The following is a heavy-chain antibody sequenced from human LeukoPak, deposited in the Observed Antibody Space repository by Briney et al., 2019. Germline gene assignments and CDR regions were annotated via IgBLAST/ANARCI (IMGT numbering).Heavy chain of an antibody. D-gene: IGHD3-10*01. V-gene: IGHV3-74*01. CDR1: GFTFSSYW. J-gene: IGHJ6*03. Sequence: GGSLGLSCAASGFTFSSYWMHWVRQAPGKGLVWVSRINSDGSSTSYADSVKGRFTISRDNAKNTLYLQMNSLRAEDTAVYYCAREGFENYYYYMDVWGKGTTVTVSS. CDR2: INSDGSST. CDR3: AREGFENYYYYMDV.